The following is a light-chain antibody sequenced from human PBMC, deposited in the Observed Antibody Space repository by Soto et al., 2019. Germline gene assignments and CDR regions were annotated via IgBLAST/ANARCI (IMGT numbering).Light chain of an antibody. Sequence: EIVLTQSPGSLSLSPGQRATLSCRASQSVDTTFFAWYQKKPGQAPRLLIYGASKRATGIPDRFSGIGSGTDFTLIISRLEPEGFAVYYCQQYMSSVTFGQGTKVAIK. V-gene: IGKV3-20*01. CDR1: QSVDTTF. CDR2: GAS. J-gene: IGKJ1*01. CDR3: QQYMSSVT.